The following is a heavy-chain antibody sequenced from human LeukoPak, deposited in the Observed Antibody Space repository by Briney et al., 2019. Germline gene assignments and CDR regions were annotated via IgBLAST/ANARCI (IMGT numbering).Heavy chain of an antibody. J-gene: IGHJ4*02. CDR1: GGSIRSSYYY. CDR2: IYHSGST. CDR3: ARGPSFDY. Sequence: PSETLSLTCTVSGGSIRSSYYYWGWIRQPPGKGLEWIGEIYHSGSTNYNPSLKSRVTISVDKSKNQFSLKLSSVTAADTAVYYCARGPSFDYWGQGTLVTVSS. V-gene: IGHV4-39*07.